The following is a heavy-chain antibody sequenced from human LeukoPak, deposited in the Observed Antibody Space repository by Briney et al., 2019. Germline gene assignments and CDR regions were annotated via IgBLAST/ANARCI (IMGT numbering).Heavy chain of an antibody. J-gene: IGHJ3*01. CDR1: GYKFNAYW. D-gene: IGHD3-22*01. Sequence: GESLKISCKGSGYKFNAYWVAWLRQMPGKGLEWMGIIYPDDSDTRYSPSFQGQVTISADKSVSIAYLQWSSLKASDTAMYYCARPNITSYYDSRGYDGFDVWGQGTMVIVSS. CDR2: IYPDDSDT. V-gene: IGHV5-51*01. CDR3: ARPNITSYYDSRGYDGFDV.